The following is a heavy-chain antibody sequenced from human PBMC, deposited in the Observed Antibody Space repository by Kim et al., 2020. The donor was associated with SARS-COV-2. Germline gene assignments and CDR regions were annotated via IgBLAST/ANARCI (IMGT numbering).Heavy chain of an antibody. CDR2: IYYTGKT. CDR3: ARQVGYTYGPVDY. D-gene: IGHD2-8*02. J-gene: IGHJ4*02. CDR1: GGAISSTGDY. V-gene: IGHV4-39*01. Sequence: SETLSLTCAVSGGAISSTGDYWGWIRQPPGKGLEWIGNIYYTGKTYYNPSLRSRVTMSVDTSKNHFSLRLTSVTAADTAVYYCARQVGYTYGPVDYWGQGTLVTVSS.